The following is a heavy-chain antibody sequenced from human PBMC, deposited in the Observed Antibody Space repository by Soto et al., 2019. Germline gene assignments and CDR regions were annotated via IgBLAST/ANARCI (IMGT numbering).Heavy chain of an antibody. V-gene: IGHV3-30*18. Sequence: GGSLRLSCAASGFTFSSYGMHWVRQAPGKGLEWVAVISYDGSNKYYADSVKGRFTISRDNSKNTLYLQMNSLRAEDTAVYYCAKGADSSGYYHFDYWGQGTLVTVSS. CDR1: GFTFSSYG. CDR2: ISYDGSNK. D-gene: IGHD3-22*01. J-gene: IGHJ4*02. CDR3: AKGADSSGYYHFDY.